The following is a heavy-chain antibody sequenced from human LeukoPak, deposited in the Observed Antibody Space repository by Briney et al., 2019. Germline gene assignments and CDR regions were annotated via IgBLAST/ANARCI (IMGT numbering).Heavy chain of an antibody. J-gene: IGHJ1*01. CDR3: ATYSSSNGREFQY. CDR2: IQQHGSET. D-gene: IGHD2-2*01. CDR1: GFTFSSYW. V-gene: IGHV3-7*01. Sequence: LSGGSLRLSCEGSGFTFSSYWMSWVRQAPGKGLEWVANIQQHGSETYYGDSVKGRFTISRDNAKNSLYLQMNSLRAEDTAVYYCATYSSSNGREFQYWGQGTLVTVSS.